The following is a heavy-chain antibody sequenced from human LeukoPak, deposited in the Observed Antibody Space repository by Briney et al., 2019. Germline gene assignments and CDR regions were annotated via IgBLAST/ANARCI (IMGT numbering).Heavy chain of an antibody. V-gene: IGHV4-34*01. CDR2: INHSGRT. Sequence: SETLSLTCAVYGGSFSGYYWSWIRQPPGKGLEWIGEINHSGRTNYNPSLKSRVTISVDTSKNQFSLKLSSVTAADTAVYYCARGRRILTYFDYWGQGTLVTVSS. CDR3: ARGRRILTYFDY. D-gene: IGHD3-9*01. J-gene: IGHJ4*02. CDR1: GGSFSGYY.